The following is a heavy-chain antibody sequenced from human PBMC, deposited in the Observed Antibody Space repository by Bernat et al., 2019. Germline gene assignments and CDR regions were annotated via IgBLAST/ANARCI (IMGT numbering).Heavy chain of an antibody. Sequence: EAQLLESGGGLVQPGGSLRLSCAASGFTFSTYAMSWVRQAPGKGLEWVSSISGNGGSTYYTDSVKGRFTISRDNSKNTLYLQMNSLRAEDTAVYYCARVYGSGSYLNWLDPWGQGTLVTVSS. J-gene: IGHJ5*02. CDR2: ISGNGGST. CDR1: GFTFSTYA. CDR3: ARVYGSGSYLNWLDP. D-gene: IGHD3-10*01. V-gene: IGHV3-23*01.